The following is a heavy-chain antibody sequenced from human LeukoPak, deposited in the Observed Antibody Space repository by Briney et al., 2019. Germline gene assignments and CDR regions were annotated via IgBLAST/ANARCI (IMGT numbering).Heavy chain of an antibody. Sequence: SETLSLTCSVSDDSFSTHYWTWIRHPPGKGLEWIGYISSIGSTNYNPSLKSRVTITVDTSKKQFSLKMTSVTAADTAVYYCARGRSGSYYNFDYWGQGTLVTVSS. J-gene: IGHJ4*02. D-gene: IGHD3-10*01. CDR2: ISSIGST. V-gene: IGHV4-59*11. CDR3: ARGRSGSYYNFDY. CDR1: DDSFSTHY.